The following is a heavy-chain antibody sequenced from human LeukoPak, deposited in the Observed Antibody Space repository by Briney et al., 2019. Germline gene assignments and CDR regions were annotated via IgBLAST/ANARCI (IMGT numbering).Heavy chain of an antibody. Sequence: GGSLRLSCAASGFTFSSYWMSWVRQAPGKGLEWVANIKQDGSEKYYVDSVKGRFTISRDNVKNSLYLQMNSLRAEDTAVYYCTRLSGDNWNYGGNFDSWGQGTLVTVSS. CDR2: IKQDGSEK. CDR3: TRLSGDNWNYGGNFDS. D-gene: IGHD1-7*01. CDR1: GFTFSSYW. V-gene: IGHV3-7*01. J-gene: IGHJ4*02.